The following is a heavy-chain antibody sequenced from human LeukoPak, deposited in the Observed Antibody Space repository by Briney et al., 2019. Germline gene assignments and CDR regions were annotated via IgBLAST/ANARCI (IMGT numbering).Heavy chain of an antibody. V-gene: IGHV3-23*01. CDR1: GFTFSSYA. D-gene: IGHD3-3*01. J-gene: IGHJ6*02. Sequence: AGGSLRLSCAASGFTFSSYAMSWVRQAPGKGLEWVSAISGSGGSTYYADSVKGRFTISRDNSKNTLYLQMNSLRAEDTAVYYCAKCTSGYDDYYYYGMDVWGQGTTVTVSS. CDR2: ISGSGGST. CDR3: AKCTSGYDDYYYYGMDV.